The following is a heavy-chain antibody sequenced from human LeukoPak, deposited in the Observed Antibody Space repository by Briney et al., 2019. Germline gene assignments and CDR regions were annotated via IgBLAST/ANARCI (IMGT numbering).Heavy chain of an antibody. Sequence: ASVKVSCKASGYTFTSYGISWVRQAPGQGLEWMGWISAYNGNTNYAQKLQGRVTMTTDTSTSTAYMEPRSLRSDDTAVYYCARAPPHYYDSSGYYLPFDYWGQGTLVTVSS. V-gene: IGHV1-18*01. CDR1: GYTFTSYG. D-gene: IGHD3-22*01. CDR3: ARAPPHYYDSSGYYLPFDY. J-gene: IGHJ4*02. CDR2: ISAYNGNT.